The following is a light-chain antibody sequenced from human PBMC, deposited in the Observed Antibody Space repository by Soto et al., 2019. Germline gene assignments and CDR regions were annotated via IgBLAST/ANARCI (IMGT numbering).Light chain of an antibody. V-gene: IGLV2-11*01. CDR3: CSYAGNYTYV. CDR2: DVS. J-gene: IGLJ1*01. CDR1: SRDGGGYIY. Sequence: QSALTQPRSVSGSPGQSVTISCTGTSRDGGGYIYVSWYQQHPGKAPKLMMFDVSKRPSGVPDRFSGSKSDNTASLTISGLQTEDEADYFCCSYAGNYTYVFGTGTKVTVL.